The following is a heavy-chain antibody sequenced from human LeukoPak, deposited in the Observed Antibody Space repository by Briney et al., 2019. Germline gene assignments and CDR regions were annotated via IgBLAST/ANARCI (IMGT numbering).Heavy chain of an antibody. V-gene: IGHV2-5*01. CDR2: IYWNDGK. J-gene: IGHJ5*02. CDR3: AHDRMGIGFDP. D-gene: IGHD1-26*01. Sequence: SGPTLVKPTQTLTLTCTFSGLSLTTTRAPCTGVGVTWVRQPPGKALEWLALIYWNDGKHYNPSLKTRLTITKDTSKNQVILTMTNMDPVDTATYYCAHDRMGIGFDPWGQGTLVTVSS. CDR1: GLSLTTTRAPCTGVG.